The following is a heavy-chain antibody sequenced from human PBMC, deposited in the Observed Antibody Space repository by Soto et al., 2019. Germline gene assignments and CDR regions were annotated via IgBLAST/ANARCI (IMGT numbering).Heavy chain of an antibody. V-gene: IGHV3-21*01. CDR2: IGSSSSYI. CDR1: GFSFSSYS. J-gene: IGHJ4*02. CDR3: ARDGTSFIDY. D-gene: IGHD1-26*01. Sequence: GGSLRLSCAASGFSFSSYSMNWVRQAPGKGLEWVSCIGSSSSYIYYADSVKGRFTISRDNAKNSLFLQMNSLRAEDTAVYFCARDGTSFIDYWGQGTLVTVS.